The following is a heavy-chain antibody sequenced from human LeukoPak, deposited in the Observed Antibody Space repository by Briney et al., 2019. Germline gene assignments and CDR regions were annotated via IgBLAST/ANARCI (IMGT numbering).Heavy chain of an antibody. Sequence: SETLSLTCTVSGGSISSGSYHWSWIRQPAGKGLEWIGRIYTSGSTNYNPSLKSRVTISVDTSKNQFSLKLSSVTAADTAVYYCAREGRDYDYVWGSYRYPYFDYWGQGTLVTVSS. CDR2: IYTSGST. D-gene: IGHD3-16*02. V-gene: IGHV4-61*02. J-gene: IGHJ4*02. CDR3: AREGRDYDYVWGSYRYPYFDY. CDR1: GGSISSGSYH.